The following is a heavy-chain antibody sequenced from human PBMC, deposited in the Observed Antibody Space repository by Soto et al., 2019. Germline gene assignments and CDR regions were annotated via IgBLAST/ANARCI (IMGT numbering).Heavy chain of an antibody. J-gene: IGHJ6*02. Sequence: SETLSLTCTVSGGSISSSSYYWGWIRQPPGKGLEWFGSIYYSGSTYYNPSLKSRVTISVDTSKNQFSLKLSSVTAADTAVYYCARHEYCISTSCSYYYYYGMDVWGQGTTVTVSS. CDR2: IYYSGST. CDR3: ARHEYCISTSCSYYYYYGMDV. CDR1: GGSISSSSYY. D-gene: IGHD2-2*01. V-gene: IGHV4-39*01.